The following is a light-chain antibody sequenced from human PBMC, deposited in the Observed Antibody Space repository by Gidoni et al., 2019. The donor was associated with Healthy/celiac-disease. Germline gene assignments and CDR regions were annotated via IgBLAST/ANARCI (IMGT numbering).Light chain of an antibody. CDR2: DAS. CDR3: QQYNSYSRT. J-gene: IGKJ1*01. Sequence: IQMPHSPSTLSASVVDRVTITCRASQSISSWLAWYQQKPGKAPKLLIYDASSLESGVPSRFSGSGSGTEFTLTISSLQPDDFATYYCQQYNSYSRTFGQGTKVEIK. CDR1: QSISSW. V-gene: IGKV1-5*01.